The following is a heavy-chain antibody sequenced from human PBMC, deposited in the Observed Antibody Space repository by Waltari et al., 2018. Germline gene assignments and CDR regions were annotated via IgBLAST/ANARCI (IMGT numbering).Heavy chain of an antibody. CDR1: GGTFSSYA. CDR2: VEPEDGET. J-gene: IGHJ3*02. V-gene: IGHV1-69-2*01. CDR3: ATPIAVAAPGAFDI. Sequence: VQLVQSGAEVKKPGSSVKVSCKASGGTFSSYAISWVQQAPGKGLEWMGRVEPEDGETIYAEKFQGRVTITADTSTDTAYMELSSLRSEDTAVYYCATPIAVAAPGAFDIWGQGTMVTVSS. D-gene: IGHD6-19*01.